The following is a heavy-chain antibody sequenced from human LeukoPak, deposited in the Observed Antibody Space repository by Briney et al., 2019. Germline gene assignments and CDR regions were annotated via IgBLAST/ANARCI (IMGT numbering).Heavy chain of an antibody. Sequence: PSETLSLTCSVSGGSMSNYYWGWIRQAAGKGLEWIGYLYYSGSTTYSPSLKGRVTMSVDTSKSQFSLKWNSVTAADTVIYYCARVRGTFETDWGQGTLVTVSS. J-gene: IGHJ1*01. CDR3: ARVRGTFETD. D-gene: IGHD2/OR15-2a*01. CDR1: GGSMSNYY. CDR2: LYYSGST. V-gene: IGHV4-59*01.